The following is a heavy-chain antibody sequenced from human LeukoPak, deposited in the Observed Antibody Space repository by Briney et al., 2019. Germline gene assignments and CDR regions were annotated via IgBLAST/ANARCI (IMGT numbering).Heavy chain of an antibody. J-gene: IGHJ4*02. CDR3: MKLPTMIIVIDTDFEY. D-gene: IGHD2-21*01. Sequence: GGSLTLSCAASGFTFDCCGMHWVRQAPGKGLEWVSAISGSGGSTYYADSVKGRFTISRDNSKNTLHLQMNNVRAEDTALYYCMKLPTMIIVIDTDFEYWGQGAQVTVSS. CDR2: ISGSGGST. CDR1: GFTFDCCG. V-gene: IGHV3-23*01.